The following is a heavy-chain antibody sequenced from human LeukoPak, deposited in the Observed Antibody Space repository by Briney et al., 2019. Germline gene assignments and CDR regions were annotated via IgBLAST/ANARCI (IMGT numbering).Heavy chain of an antibody. CDR2: IYYSGST. Sequence: SETLSLTCTVSGGSISSYYWSWIRQPPGKGLEWIGYIYYSGSTNYNPSLKSRVAISVDTSKNQFSLKLSSVTAADTAVYYCAAAAGSYYYYYGMDVWGQGTTVTVSS. CDR3: AAAAGSYYYYYGMDV. CDR1: GGSISSYY. D-gene: IGHD6-13*01. V-gene: IGHV4-59*01. J-gene: IGHJ6*02.